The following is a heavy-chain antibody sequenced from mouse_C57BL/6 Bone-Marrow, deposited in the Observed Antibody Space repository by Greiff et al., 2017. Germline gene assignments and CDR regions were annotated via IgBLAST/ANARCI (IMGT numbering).Heavy chain of an antibody. CDR3: ARSDSSGSAWFAY. Sequence: EVQGVESGPELVKPGASVKISCKASGYSFTHYNMNWVKQSNGKSLEWIGVINPNYGTTSYNQKFKGKATLTVDQSSSTAYMQLNSLTSEDSAVYYCARSDSSGSAWFAYWGQGTLVTVSA. D-gene: IGHD3-2*02. CDR2: INPNYGTT. J-gene: IGHJ3*01. V-gene: IGHV1-39*01. CDR1: GYSFTHYN.